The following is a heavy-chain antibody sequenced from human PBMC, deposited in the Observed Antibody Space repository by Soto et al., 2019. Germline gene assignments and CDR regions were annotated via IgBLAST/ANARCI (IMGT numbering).Heavy chain of an antibody. CDR1: GYTFSDYG. Sequence: QVQLVQSAGEVKKPGASVKVSCKASGYTFSDYGITWVRQAPGQGLEWMGWISAYTGQTDFAQKFQGRVTMTTDTSTNTAYMELRSLRSDDTAVYYCARDPAGPNRYFQHWGQGTLLTVFS. D-gene: IGHD3-16*02. CDR3: ARDPAGPNRYFQH. J-gene: IGHJ1*01. V-gene: IGHV1-18*01. CDR2: ISAYTGQT.